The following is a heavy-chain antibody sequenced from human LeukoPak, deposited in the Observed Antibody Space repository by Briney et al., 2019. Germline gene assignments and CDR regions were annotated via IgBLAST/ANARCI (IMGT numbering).Heavy chain of an antibody. J-gene: IGHJ4*02. CDR2: INHSGST. CDR1: GGSFSGYY. D-gene: IGHD5-18*01. Sequence: SETLSLTCAVYGGSFSGYYWSWIRQPPGKGLEWIGEINHSGSTNYNPSLKSRVTISVDTSKNQFSLKLSSVTAADTAVYYCARGVYSWYYFDYWGQGTLDTVSS. CDR3: ARGVYSWYYFDY. V-gene: IGHV4-34*01.